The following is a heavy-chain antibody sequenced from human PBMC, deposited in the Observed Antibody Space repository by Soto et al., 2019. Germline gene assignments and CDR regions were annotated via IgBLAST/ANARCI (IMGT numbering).Heavy chain of an antibody. Sequence: PGGSLRLSCAASGFTFSSYGMHWVRQAPGKGLEWVAVIWYDGSNKYYADSVKGRFTISRDNAKNTLYLQMNSLRAEDTAVYYCARSRLGKGIAAAGTYYYYYMDVWGKGTTVTVSS. V-gene: IGHV3-33*01. D-gene: IGHD6-13*01. CDR1: GFTFSSYG. CDR2: IWYDGSNK. J-gene: IGHJ6*03. CDR3: ARSRLGKGIAAAGTYYYYYMDV.